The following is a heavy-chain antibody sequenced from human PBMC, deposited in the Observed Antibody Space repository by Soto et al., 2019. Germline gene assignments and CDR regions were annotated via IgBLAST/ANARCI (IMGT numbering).Heavy chain of an antibody. Sequence: VQLVQSGAEEKKPGASVKVSCKASGYTFTGYAMHWVRQAPGQRLEWMGWMNAGNGNTKYSQKFQGRVTITRDTSASTAYLELSSLRSEDTAVYYCASAVAVPADFDYWGPGTLVTVST. CDR3: ASAVAVPADFDY. CDR2: MNAGNGNT. J-gene: IGHJ4*02. V-gene: IGHV1-3*05. D-gene: IGHD6-19*01. CDR1: GYTFTGYA.